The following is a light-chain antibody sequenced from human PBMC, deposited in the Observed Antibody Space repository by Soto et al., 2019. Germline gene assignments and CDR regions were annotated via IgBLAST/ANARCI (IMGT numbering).Light chain of an antibody. J-gene: IGLJ3*02. CDR2: EVS. CDR3: SSYAGSNNPWV. CDR1: SSDVGGYNY. Sequence: QSVLTQPPSASGSPGQSVTISCTGTSSDVGGYNYVSWYQQNPGKAPKLMIYEVSKRPSGVPDRFSGSKSGNTASLTVSGLQAEDEADYYCSSYAGSNNPWVFGGGTKLT. V-gene: IGLV2-8*01.